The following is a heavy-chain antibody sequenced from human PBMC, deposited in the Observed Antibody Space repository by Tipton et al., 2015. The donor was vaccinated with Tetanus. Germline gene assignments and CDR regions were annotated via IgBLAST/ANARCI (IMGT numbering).Heavy chain of an antibody. J-gene: IGHJ4*02. CDR2: IKSKTDGGTT. D-gene: IGHD2-21*01. CDR1: GLFFKNAW. CDR3: TTAGIVGSCYRVDY. V-gene: IGHV3-15*07. Sequence: SLRLSCATSGLFFKNAWMNWVRQAPGKGLEWVGRIKSKTDGGTTDYAARVKDRFSISRDDSKDTLFLQMNSLKAEDTAVYYGTTAGIVGSCYRVDYWGRGTLGFVSA.